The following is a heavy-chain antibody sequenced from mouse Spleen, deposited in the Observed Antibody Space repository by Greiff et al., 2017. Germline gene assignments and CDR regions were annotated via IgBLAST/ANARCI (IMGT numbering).Heavy chain of an antibody. D-gene: IGHD2-10*02. Sequence: ESGPELVKPGALVKISCKASGYTFTSYDINWVKQRPGQGLEWIGWIYPGDGSTKYNEKFKGKATITADTSSNTAYLQLSSLTSEDTAVYYCASKVAKPYFDYWGQGTTLTVSS. CDR3: ASKVAKPYFDY. CDR2: IYPGDGST. J-gene: IGHJ2*01. CDR1: GYTFTSYD. V-gene: IGHV1S33*01.